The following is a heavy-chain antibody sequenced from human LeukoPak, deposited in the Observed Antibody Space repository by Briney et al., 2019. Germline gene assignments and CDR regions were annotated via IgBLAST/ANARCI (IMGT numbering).Heavy chain of an antibody. J-gene: IGHJ6*03. CDR1: GGSISGSSYY. CDR3: ARASPYGSGSYSRPLYYYYYMDV. V-gene: IGHV4-4*07. Sequence: HPSETLSLTCTVSGGSISGSSYYWSWIRQPAGKGLEWIGRIYTSGSTNYNPSLKSRVTMSVDTSKNQFSLKLSSVTAADTAVYYCARASPYGSGSYSRPLYYYYYMDVWGKGTTVTISS. D-gene: IGHD3-10*01. CDR2: IYTSGST.